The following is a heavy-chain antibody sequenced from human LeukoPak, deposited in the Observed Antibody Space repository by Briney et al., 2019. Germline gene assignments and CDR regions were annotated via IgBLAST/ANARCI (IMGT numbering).Heavy chain of an antibody. J-gene: IGHJ3*02. V-gene: IGHV3-30*18. D-gene: IGHD2-21*02. CDR1: GLTFSTFG. CDR3: AKEGCGGDCYSLAFDI. Sequence: GGSLRLSCAATGLTFSTFGMHWVRQAPGKGLEGVAVIPYDGSDKDYADSVKGRFTISRDDSKNTLYLQMNSLRAEDTAVYYCAKEGCGGDCYSLAFDIRGQGTMVTVSS. CDR2: IPYDGSDK.